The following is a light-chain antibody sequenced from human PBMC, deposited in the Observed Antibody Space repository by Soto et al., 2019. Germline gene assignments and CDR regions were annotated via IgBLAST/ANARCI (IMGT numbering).Light chain of an antibody. V-gene: IGKV1-9*01. Sequence: DIQLTQSPSFLSASVGDRVTITCRASQGISSYLAWYQQKPGKAPKLLIYAASTLQSGVPSRFSGTGSETEFTLTISSLQPEDCATYSCQQLNSYPRVTFGGGTKVELK. CDR2: AAS. CDR1: QGISSY. CDR3: QQLNSYPRVT. J-gene: IGKJ4*01.